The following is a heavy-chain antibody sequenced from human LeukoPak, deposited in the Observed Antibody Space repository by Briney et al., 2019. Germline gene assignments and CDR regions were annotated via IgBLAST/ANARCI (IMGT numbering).Heavy chain of an antibody. J-gene: IGHJ4*02. V-gene: IGHV3-21*01. CDR1: GFTLSTYS. CDR2: ISSSSSYI. CDR3: ARDLIYYDSSGSDY. Sequence: GGSLRLSCAASGFTLSTYSMNWVRQAPGKGLEWVSSISSSSSYIYYADSLKGRFTISRDNAKNSLYLQMNSLRAEDTAVYYCARDLIYYDSSGSDYWGQGTLVTVSS. D-gene: IGHD3-22*01.